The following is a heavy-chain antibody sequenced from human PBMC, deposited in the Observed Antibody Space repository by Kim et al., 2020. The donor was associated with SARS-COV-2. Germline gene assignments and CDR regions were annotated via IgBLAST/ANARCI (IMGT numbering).Heavy chain of an antibody. V-gene: IGHV3-23*01. CDR3: AKAFGSGWNYWYFDL. J-gene: IGHJ2*01. CDR1: GFTFSSYA. D-gene: IGHD6-19*01. Sequence: GGSLRLSCAASGFTFSSYAMSWVRQAPGKGLEWVSAISGSGGSTYYADSVRGRFTISRDNSKNTLYLQMNSLRAEDTAVYYCAKAFGSGWNYWYFDLWGRGTLVTVSS. CDR2: ISGSGGST.